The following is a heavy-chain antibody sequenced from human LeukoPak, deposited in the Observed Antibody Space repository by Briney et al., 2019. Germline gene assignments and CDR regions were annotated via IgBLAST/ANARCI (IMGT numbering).Heavy chain of an antibody. CDR3: AREATDYGDYPYYFDY. J-gene: IGHJ4*02. Sequence: SETLSLTCTVSGGSLSSYYWSWVRQPPGKGLEGIGYIYYSGSTNYNPSLKSRVTISVATSKNQFSLKLSSVTAADTAVYYCAREATDYGDYPYYFDYWGQGTLVTVSS. V-gene: IGHV4-59*01. D-gene: IGHD4-17*01. CDR1: GGSLSSYY. CDR2: IYYSGST.